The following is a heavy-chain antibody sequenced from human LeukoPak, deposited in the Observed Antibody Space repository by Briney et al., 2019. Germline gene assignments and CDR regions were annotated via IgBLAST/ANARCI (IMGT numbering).Heavy chain of an antibody. CDR1: GFTFSSYW. Sequence: PGGSLRLSCAASGFTFSSYWMSWVRQAPGKGLEWVSAISGSGGSTYYADSVKGRFTISRDNSKNTLYLQMNSLRAEDTAVYYCAKDPPRGQWLVGSYYFDYWGQGTLVTVSS. CDR3: AKDPPRGQWLVGSYYFDY. V-gene: IGHV3-23*01. CDR2: ISGSGGST. J-gene: IGHJ4*02. D-gene: IGHD6-19*01.